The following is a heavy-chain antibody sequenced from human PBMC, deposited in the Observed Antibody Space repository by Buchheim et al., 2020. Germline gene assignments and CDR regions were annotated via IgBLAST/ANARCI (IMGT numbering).Heavy chain of an antibody. V-gene: IGHV3-30*18. D-gene: IGHD3-10*01. CDR2: ISYDGSNK. CDR3: AKEVKGITMVRGVITY. J-gene: IGHJ4*02. CDR1: GFTFSSYG. Sequence: QVQLVESGGGVVQPGRSLRLSCAASGFTFSSYGMHWVRQAPGKGLEWVAVISYDGSNKYYADSVKGRFTISRENSKNTLYLQMNSLRAEDTAVYYCAKEVKGITMVRGVITYWGQGTL.